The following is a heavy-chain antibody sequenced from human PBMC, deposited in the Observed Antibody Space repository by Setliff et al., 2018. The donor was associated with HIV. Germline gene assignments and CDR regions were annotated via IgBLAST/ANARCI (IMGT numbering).Heavy chain of an antibody. V-gene: IGHV4-61*02. CDR2: INTSGNT. Sequence: PSETLSLTCTVSGGSISSGSYYWNWIRQPAGKGLEWIGRINTSGNTNYNPSLMSRVTMSVDTSKNQFSLKLSSVTAADTAVYYCARGRSRLLYSSSSAGGDYWGQGTLVTVSS. D-gene: IGHD6-6*01. J-gene: IGHJ4*02. CDR1: GGSISSGSYY. CDR3: ARGRSRLLYSSSSAGGDY.